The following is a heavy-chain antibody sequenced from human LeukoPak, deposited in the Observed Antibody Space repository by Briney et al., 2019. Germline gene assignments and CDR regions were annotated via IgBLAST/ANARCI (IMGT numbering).Heavy chain of an antibody. CDR2: ISYDGSNK. D-gene: IGHD3-10*01. CDR1: GFTFSSYA. J-gene: IGHJ6*02. Sequence: GGSLRLSCAASGFTFSSYAMHWVRQAPGKGLEWVAVISYDGSNKYYADSVKGRFTISRDNSKNTLYLQMNSLRAEDTAVYYCAREFCTMVRGVIHYYGMDVWGQGTTVTVSS. CDR3: AREFCTMVRGVIHYYGMDV. V-gene: IGHV3-30-3*01.